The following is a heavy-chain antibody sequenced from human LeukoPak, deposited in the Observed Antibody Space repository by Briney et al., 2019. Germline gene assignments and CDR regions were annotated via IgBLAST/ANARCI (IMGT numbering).Heavy chain of an antibody. Sequence: GGSLRLSCAASGFTFSSYWMSWVRQAPGKGLGWVANIKQDGSEKYYVDSVKGRFTISRDNAKNSLYLQMNSLRAEDTAVYYCARDTDYDFWSGLFQHWGQGTLVTVSS. J-gene: IGHJ1*01. CDR3: ARDTDYDFWSGLFQH. CDR2: IKQDGSEK. V-gene: IGHV3-7*01. D-gene: IGHD3-3*01. CDR1: GFTFSSYW.